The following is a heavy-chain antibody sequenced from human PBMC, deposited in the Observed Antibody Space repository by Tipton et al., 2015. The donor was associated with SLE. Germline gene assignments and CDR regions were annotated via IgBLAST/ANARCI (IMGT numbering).Heavy chain of an antibody. CDR2: ISAYNGNT. D-gene: IGHD6-19*01. V-gene: IGHV1-18*01. J-gene: IGHJ4*02. CDR3: ARVSGIAVAGTHFDY. Sequence: QVQLVQSGAEVKKPGSSVKVSCKASGGTFSSYTISWVRQAPGQGLEWMGWISAYNGNTNYAQKLQGRVTMTTDTSTSTAYMELRSLRSDDTAVYYCARVSGIAVAGTHFDYWGQGTLVTVSS. CDR1: GGTFSSYT.